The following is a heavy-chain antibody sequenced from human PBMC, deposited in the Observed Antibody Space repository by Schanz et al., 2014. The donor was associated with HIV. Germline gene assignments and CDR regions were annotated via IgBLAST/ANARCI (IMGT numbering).Heavy chain of an antibody. CDR2: INHSGST. CDR1: GGSFSGYY. CDR3: ARGGEVRGVLITTPYSYSSILDV. D-gene: IGHD3-10*01. J-gene: IGHJ6*02. V-gene: IGHV4-34*01. Sequence: QVQLQQWGAGLLKPSETLSLTCAVYGGSFSGYYWSWIRQPPGKGLEWIGEINHSGSTNYNPSLRRRVSMSVDTSKRQFSLKLSSGTAADTAIYYCARGGEVRGVLITTPYSYSSILDVWGQGTTVTISS.